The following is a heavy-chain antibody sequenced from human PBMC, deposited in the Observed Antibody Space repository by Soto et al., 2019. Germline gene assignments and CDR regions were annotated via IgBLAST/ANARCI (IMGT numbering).Heavy chain of an antibody. D-gene: IGHD6-19*01. V-gene: IGHV3-33*01. CDR2: IWYDGSNK. J-gene: IGHJ6*02. CDR1: GFTFSSYG. Sequence: QVQLVESGGGVVQPGRSLRLSCAASGFTFSSYGMHWVRQAPGKGLEWVAVIWYDGSNKYYADSVKGRFTISRDNSKNTLYLKMNSLRAEDTAVYYCARETIAVAPYYYGMDVWGQGTTVTVSS. CDR3: ARETIAVAPYYYGMDV.